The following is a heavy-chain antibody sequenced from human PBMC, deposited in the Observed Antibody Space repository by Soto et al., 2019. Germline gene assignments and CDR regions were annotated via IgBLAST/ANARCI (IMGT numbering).Heavy chain of an antibody. V-gene: IGHV1-8*01. D-gene: IGHD3-3*01. J-gene: IGHJ6*03. Sequence: ASVKVSCKASGYTFTSYDINWVRQATGQGLEWMGWMNPNSGNTGYAQKFQGRVTMTRNTSISTAYMELSSLRSEDTAVYYCARSTDPFGVVTSYYMDVWGKGTTVTSP. CDR2: MNPNSGNT. CDR3: ARSTDPFGVVTSYYMDV. CDR1: GYTFTSYD.